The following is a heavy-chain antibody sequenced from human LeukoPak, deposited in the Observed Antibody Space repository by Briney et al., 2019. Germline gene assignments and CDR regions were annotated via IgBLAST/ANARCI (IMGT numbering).Heavy chain of an antibody. J-gene: IGHJ4*02. Sequence: GASVKVSCKTSGHTFSNNDINWVRQPPGQGLEWMGWMNPNSGATGYAQKFQGRVTMTRDTSISTAYMELSSLRSEDTAVYYCAREGRSSSLDYWGQGTLVTVSS. CDR3: AREGRSSSLDY. D-gene: IGHD6-6*01. CDR1: GHTFSNND. V-gene: IGHV1-8*01. CDR2: MNPNSGAT.